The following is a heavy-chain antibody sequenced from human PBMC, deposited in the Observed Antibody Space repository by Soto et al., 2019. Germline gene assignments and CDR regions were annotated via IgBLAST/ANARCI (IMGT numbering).Heavy chain of an antibody. CDR1: GFTFSNAW. Sequence: GGSLRLSCAASGFTFSNAWMNWVRQAPGKGLEWVGRIKSKTDGGTTDYAAPVKGRLTISRDDSKNTLYLQMNSLKTEDTAVYYCTTSFLDGSSWFSQYPFDYWGQGTLVTVSS. CDR3: TTSFLDGSSWFSQYPFDY. D-gene: IGHD6-13*01. V-gene: IGHV3-15*07. J-gene: IGHJ4*02. CDR2: IKSKTDGGTT.